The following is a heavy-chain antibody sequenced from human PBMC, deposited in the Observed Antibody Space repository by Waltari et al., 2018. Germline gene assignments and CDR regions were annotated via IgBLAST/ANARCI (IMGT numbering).Heavy chain of an antibody. D-gene: IGHD4-17*01. J-gene: IGHJ4*02. V-gene: IGHV4-34*01. CDR3: ARPDDYGGNGVFDY. CDR2: INHSGST. CDR1: GGSFSGYY. Sequence: QVQLQQWGAGLLKPSETLSLTCAVYGGSFSGYYWSWIRQPPGKGLEWIGEINHSGSTNYNPSLKSRVTISVGTSKNQFSLKLSSVTAADTAVYYCARPDDYGGNGVFDYWGQGTLVTVSS.